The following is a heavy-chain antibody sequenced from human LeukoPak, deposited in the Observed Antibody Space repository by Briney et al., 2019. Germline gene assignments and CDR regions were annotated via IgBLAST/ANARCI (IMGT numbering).Heavy chain of an antibody. CDR1: GFTFSSYG. D-gene: IGHD1-14*01. Sequence: PGGSLRLSCAASGFTFSSYGMHWVRQAPGKGLEWVAVIWYDGSNKYYADSVKGRFIISRDNSKNTLYLQMNSLRAEDTAVYYCAREVPEEYYFDYWGQGTLVTVSS. CDR2: IWYDGSNK. V-gene: IGHV3-33*01. J-gene: IGHJ4*02. CDR3: AREVPEEYYFDY.